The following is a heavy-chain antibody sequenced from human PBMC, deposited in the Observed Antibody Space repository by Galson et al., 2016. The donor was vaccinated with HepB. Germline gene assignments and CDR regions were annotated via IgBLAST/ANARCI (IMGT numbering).Heavy chain of an antibody. Sequence: CAISGDSVSSNTAAWSWIRQSPSRGLEWLGRTYYRSKWYNDYAVSVKSRVTINPGTSKNQFSLQLSPVTPDDTAIYYCARVYCIGTNCYPPPSKGTFDLWGQGTVVTVSS. J-gene: IGHJ3*01. CDR1: GDSVSSNTAA. D-gene: IGHD2-2*01. CDR3: ARVYCIGTNCYPPPSKGTFDL. CDR2: TYYRSKWYN. V-gene: IGHV6-1*01.